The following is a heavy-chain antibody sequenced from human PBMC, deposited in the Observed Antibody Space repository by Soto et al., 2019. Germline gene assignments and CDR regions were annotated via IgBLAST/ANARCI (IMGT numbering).Heavy chain of an antibody. V-gene: IGHV2-5*01. J-gene: IGHJ6*02. D-gene: IGHD3-3*01. CDR2: TYWNGDK. CDR3: GHRRDSFDYHGLDV. CDR1: GLSLSSAGVG. Sequence: QITLEVSGPTLMKPTQTLTLTCTFSGLSLSSAGVGVVWIRQPPGKALEWLAVTYWNGDKRYSPALSSRLTTTKDTSKNQEVLTMTNMDPVDAGTYYCGHRRDSFDYHGLDVWGQGTTVTVSS.